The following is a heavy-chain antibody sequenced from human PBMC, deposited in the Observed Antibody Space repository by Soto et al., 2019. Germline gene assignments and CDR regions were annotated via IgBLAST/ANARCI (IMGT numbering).Heavy chain of an antibody. V-gene: IGHV1-69*12. Sequence: QVQLVQSGAEVKKPGSSVKVSCKASGGTFSSYAISWVRQAPGQGLEWMGGTIPIFGTANYAQKFKGRVTITADESTSTDYMELSSLRSEDTAVYYCARDGSSGWPNHWFDPWGQGTLVTVSS. CDR1: GGTFSSYA. CDR2: TIPIFGTA. D-gene: IGHD6-19*01. J-gene: IGHJ5*02. CDR3: ARDGSSGWPNHWFDP.